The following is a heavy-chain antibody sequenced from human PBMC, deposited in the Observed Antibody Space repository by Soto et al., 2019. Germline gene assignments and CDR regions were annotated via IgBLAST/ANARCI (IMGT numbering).Heavy chain of an antibody. V-gene: IGHV3-33*01. CDR1: GFTFSSYG. CDR2: IWYDGSNK. D-gene: IGHD6-13*01. CDR3: ARDQGYSSSSSGMDV. Sequence: PGGSLRLSCAASGFTFSSYGMHWVRQAPGKGLEWVAVIWYDGSNKYYADSVKGRFTISRDNSKNTLYLQMNSLRAEDTDVYYCARDQGYSSSSSGMDVWGQGTTVTVSS. J-gene: IGHJ6*02.